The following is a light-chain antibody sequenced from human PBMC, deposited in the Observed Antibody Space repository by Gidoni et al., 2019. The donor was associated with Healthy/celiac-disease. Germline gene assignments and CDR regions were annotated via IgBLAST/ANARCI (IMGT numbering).Light chain of an antibody. CDR3: QQRSSWHRIFT. Sequence: EIVLTQSPATLSLSPGERATLSCRASQGVSSYLAWYQQKPGQAPRLLTYDASNRATGIPARFSGSGPGTDFTLTISSLEPEDFAVYYCQQRSSWHRIFTFGPGTKVDIK. V-gene: IGKV3D-11*01. J-gene: IGKJ3*01. CDR1: QGVSSY. CDR2: DAS.